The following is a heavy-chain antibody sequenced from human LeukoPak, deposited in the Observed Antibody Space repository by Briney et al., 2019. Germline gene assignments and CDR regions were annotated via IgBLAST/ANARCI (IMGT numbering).Heavy chain of an antibody. V-gene: IGHV3-7*03. CDR2: IKQDGSEK. CDR1: GFTFSSYW. J-gene: IGHJ3*02. D-gene: IGHD3-3*01. Sequence: PGGSLRLSCAASGFTFSSYWMSWVRQAPGKGLEWVANIKQDGSEKYYVDSVKGRFTISRDNAKNSLYLQMNSLRAEDTAVYYCAKALQYYDFWSGYYKANAFDIWGQGTMVTVSS. CDR3: AKALQYYDFWSGYYKANAFDI.